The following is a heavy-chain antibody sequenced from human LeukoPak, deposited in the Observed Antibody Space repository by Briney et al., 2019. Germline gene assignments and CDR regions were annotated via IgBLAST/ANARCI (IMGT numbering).Heavy chain of an antibody. CDR1: GGSFSGYY. D-gene: IGHD3-10*01. CDR3: ARLGPQPMVRGVIKGYFDY. J-gene: IGHJ4*02. V-gene: IGHV4-34*01. CDR2: INHSGST. Sequence: SETLSLTCAVYGGSFSGYYWSWIRQPPGKGLEWIGEINHSGSTNYNPSLKSRVTISVDTSKNQFSLKLSSVTAADTAVYYCARLGPQPMVRGVIKGYFDYWGQGTLVTVSS.